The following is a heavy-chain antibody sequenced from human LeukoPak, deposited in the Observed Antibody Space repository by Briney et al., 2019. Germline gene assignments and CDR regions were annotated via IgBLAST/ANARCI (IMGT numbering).Heavy chain of an antibody. Sequence: SETLSLTCTVSGGSISSGSYYWSWIRQPPGKGLEWIGSIYHSGSTYYNPSLKSRVTISVDTSKNQFSLKLSSVTAADTAVYYCARHSHSNSSGYYYYMDVWGKGTTVTVSS. CDR3: ARHSHSNSSGYYYYMDV. CDR1: GGSISSGSYY. V-gene: IGHV4-39*01. CDR2: IYHSGST. J-gene: IGHJ6*03. D-gene: IGHD6-6*01.